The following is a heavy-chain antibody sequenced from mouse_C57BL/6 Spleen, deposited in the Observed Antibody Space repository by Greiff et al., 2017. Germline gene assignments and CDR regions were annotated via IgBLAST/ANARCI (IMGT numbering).Heavy chain of an antibody. D-gene: IGHD1-1*01. J-gene: IGHJ1*03. CDR2: FYPGSGSI. Sequence: QVQLQQSGAELVKPGASVKLSCKASGYTFTEYTIHWVKQRSGQGLEWIGWFYPGSGSIKYNEKFKDKATLTADKSSSTVYIELSRLTSEDSAVYFCARHEEKGYGSSYWYFDVWGTGTTVTVSS. CDR1: GYTFTEYT. V-gene: IGHV1-62-2*01. CDR3: ARHEEKGYGSSYWYFDV.